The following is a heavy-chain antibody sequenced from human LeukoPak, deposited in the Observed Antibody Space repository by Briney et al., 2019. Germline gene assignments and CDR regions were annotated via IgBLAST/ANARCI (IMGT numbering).Heavy chain of an antibody. CDR3: CSSTSRSLHYYYYGMDV. D-gene: IGHD2-2*01. CDR2: ISYDGSNK. V-gene: IGHV3-30-3*01. J-gene: IGHJ6*02. CDR1: GFTFSSYA. Sequence: GGSLRLSCAASGFTFSSYAMHWVRQAPGKGLEWVAVISYDGSNKYYADSVKGRFTISRDNSKNTLYLQMNSLRAEDTAVYWGCSSTSRSLHYYYYGMDVWGQGTTVTVSS.